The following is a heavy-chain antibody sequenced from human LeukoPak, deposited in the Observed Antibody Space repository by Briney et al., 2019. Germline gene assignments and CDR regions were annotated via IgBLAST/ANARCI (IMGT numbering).Heavy chain of an antibody. J-gene: IGHJ4*02. V-gene: IGHV4-59*12. CDR3: ARLSVAAAGYFDY. D-gene: IGHD6-13*01. Sequence: KPSETLSLTCTVSGGSINNYYWSWIRQPPGKGLEWIGYISYSGNTNYIPSLKSRVTISLDTSKNQFSLKLSSVTAADTAVYYCARLSVAAAGYFDYWGQGTLVTVSS. CDR1: GGSINNYY. CDR2: ISYSGNT.